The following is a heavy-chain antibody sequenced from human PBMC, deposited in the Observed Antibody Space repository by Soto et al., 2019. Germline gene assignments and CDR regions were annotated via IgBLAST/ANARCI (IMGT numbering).Heavy chain of an antibody. D-gene: IGHD3-3*01. CDR2: IYHSGST. Sequence: QLQLQESGSGLVKPSQTLSLTCAVSGGSISSGGYSWSWIRQPPGKGMEWIGYIYHSGSTYYNPSLKSPVTISVDRSKNQFSLKLRSVTAADTAVYYCARESAAPRALPPYNWFDPWGQGTLVTVSS. V-gene: IGHV4-30-2*01. CDR1: GGSISSGGYS. J-gene: IGHJ5*02. CDR3: ARESAAPRALPPYNWFDP.